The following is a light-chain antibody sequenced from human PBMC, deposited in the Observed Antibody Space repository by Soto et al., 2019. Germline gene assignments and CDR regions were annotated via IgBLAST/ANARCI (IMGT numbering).Light chain of an antibody. V-gene: IGKV3-11*01. J-gene: IGKJ2*02. CDR2: DAS. CDR3: QQRSNWPPCT. CDR1: QSVSSY. Sequence: EIVLTQSPATLSLSAGERATLSCRASQSVSSYSAWYQQKPGQAPRLLMYDASNRATGIPARFSGSGSGTDFTLTISSLEPEDFAVYNCQQRSNWPPCTFGQGTKLEIK.